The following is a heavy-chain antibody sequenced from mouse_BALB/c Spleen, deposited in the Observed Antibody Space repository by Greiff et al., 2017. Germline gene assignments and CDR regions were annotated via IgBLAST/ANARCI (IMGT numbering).Heavy chain of an antibody. J-gene: IGHJ4*01. D-gene: IGHD1-1*01. V-gene: IGHV1-31*01. Sequence: EVQLQQSGPELVKPGDSVTISCKASGYSFTGYYMHWVQQSHVKSLEWIGRISPYNGATSYNQNFKDKASLTVDKSSSTAYMKLHSLTSEDSAVYYCASYDGGSYGAMDYWGQGTPVTVSA. CDR1: GYSFTGYY. CDR3: ASYDGGSYGAMDY. CDR2: ISPYNGAT.